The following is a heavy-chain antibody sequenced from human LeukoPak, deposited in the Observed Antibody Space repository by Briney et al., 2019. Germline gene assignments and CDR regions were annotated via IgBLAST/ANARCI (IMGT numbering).Heavy chain of an antibody. D-gene: IGHD4-23*01. CDR2: INPNSGGT. V-gene: IGHV1-2*06. J-gene: IGHJ3*02. CDR3: ARLLVYGGNFDAFDI. CDR1: GYTFTGYY. Sequence: ASVKVSCKASGYTFTGYYMHWVRQAPGQGLEWMGRINPNSGGTNYAQKFQGRVTMTRDTSISTAYMELSRLRSDDTAVYYCARLLVYGGNFDAFDIWGQGTMVTVSS.